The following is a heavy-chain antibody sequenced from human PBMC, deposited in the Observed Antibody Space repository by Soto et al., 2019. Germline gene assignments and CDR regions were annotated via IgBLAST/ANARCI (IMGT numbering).Heavy chain of an antibody. J-gene: IGHJ5*01. CDR1: GGSVSSGDYS. Sequence: PSETLSLTCNVSGGSVSSGDYSWSWLRQSPGKGLGWIGFKYTDGRAYYSPSLKSRVTISLDTSKNQFSLKLTSMTAADTAVYYCARAGDTMVPGGISSNLFDSRGQRSSVTGSS. CDR2: KYTDGRA. V-gene: IGHV4-30-4*01. D-gene: IGHD3-10*01. CDR3: ARAGDTMVPGGISSNLFDS.